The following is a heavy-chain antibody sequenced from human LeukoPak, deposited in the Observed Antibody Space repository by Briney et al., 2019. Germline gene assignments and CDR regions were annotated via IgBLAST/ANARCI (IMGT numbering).Heavy chain of an antibody. CDR1: GFTFSSYS. V-gene: IGHV3-7*01. CDR3: ARVTVIGRFDP. CDR2: VQQDGSER. J-gene: IGHJ5*02. Sequence: PGGSLRLSCAASGFTFSSYSMSWVRQAPGKGLEWVANVQQDGSERSYVDSVKGRFTISRDNAYNLLYLQMNTLRAEDTAVYYCARVTVIGRFDPWGQGTLVTVSS. D-gene: IGHD2-21*01.